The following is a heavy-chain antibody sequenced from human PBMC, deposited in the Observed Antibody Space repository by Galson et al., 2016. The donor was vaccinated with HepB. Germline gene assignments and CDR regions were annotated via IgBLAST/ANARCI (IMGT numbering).Heavy chain of an antibody. D-gene: IGHD3-22*01. V-gene: IGHV4-30-2*01. Sequence: TLSLTCTVSGGSVNNGHNSWTWIRQPPGKGLEWVGFIYHSGTANYNPSLKRRVTMSVDRSKNQFSLKLRSVTAADTAVYYCASEDYYDNSGFDYWGQGTLVTVSS. J-gene: IGHJ4*02. CDR2: IYHSGTA. CDR3: ASEDYYDNSGFDY. CDR1: GGSVNNGHNS.